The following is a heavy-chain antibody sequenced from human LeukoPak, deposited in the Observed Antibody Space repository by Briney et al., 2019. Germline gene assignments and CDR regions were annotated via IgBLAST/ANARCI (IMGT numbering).Heavy chain of an antibody. J-gene: IGHJ6*03. CDR1: GFTFSTYS. D-gene: IGHD3-9*01. CDR3: ASPPGRRYVDYYMDV. V-gene: IGHV3-21*01. CDR2: ISSSSTYK. Sequence: KPGGSLRLSCPASGFTFSTYSMTWVRQAPGKGLEWVSFISSSSTYKYYADSVKGRFTISRDNARNSLSLQMNSLRAEDTAVYYCASPPGRRYVDYYMDVWGKGTTVTVSS.